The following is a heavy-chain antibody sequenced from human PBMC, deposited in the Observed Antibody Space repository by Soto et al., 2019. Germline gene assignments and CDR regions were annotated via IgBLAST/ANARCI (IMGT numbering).Heavy chain of an antibody. J-gene: IGHJ4*02. CDR2: IHYSGST. Sequence: SETLSLTCTVSGGSIRSYYWSWIRQPPGQGLEWIGYIHYSGSTNDNPSLNNRVTMSVDTSKNQFSLNLSSVTAADTAVYYCGRHLRNYDILTDWGQGTLVTVSS. V-gene: IGHV4-59*08. CDR3: GRHLRNYDILTD. CDR1: GGSIRSYY. D-gene: IGHD3-9*01.